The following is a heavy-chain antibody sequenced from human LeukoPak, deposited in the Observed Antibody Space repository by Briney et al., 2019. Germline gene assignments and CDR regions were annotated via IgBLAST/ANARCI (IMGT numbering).Heavy chain of an antibody. CDR1: GLRFNKYA. D-gene: IGHD3-9*01. CDR3: ARGGDILTGYSHPFDD. J-gene: IGHJ4*02. CDR2: IYSGGST. V-gene: IGHV3-66*01. Sequence: GGSLRLSCGASGLRFNKYAMTWVRQAPGKALECVSVIYSGGSTYYPDSVKGRFPISRDNSKNTLYLQMNSRRAEDTAVYYCARGGDILTGYSHPFDDWGQGTLVTVSS.